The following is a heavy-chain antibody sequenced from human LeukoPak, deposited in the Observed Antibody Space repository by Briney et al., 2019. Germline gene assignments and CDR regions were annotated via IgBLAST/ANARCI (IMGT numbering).Heavy chain of an antibody. CDR3: ARSPHYYYYGMDV. Sequence: SETLSLTCTVSGGSISSYYWSWIRQPPGEGLEWIGYIHNSGSTNYNPSLKSRVTISVDTSKNQFSLKLSSVTAADTAVYYCARSPHYYYYGMDVWGQGTTVTVSS. J-gene: IGHJ6*02. CDR1: GGSISSYY. V-gene: IGHV4-59*01. CDR2: IHNSGST.